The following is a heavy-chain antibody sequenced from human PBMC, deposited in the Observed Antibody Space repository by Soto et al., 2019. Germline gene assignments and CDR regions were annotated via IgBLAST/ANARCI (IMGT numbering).Heavy chain of an antibody. CDR3: ARERHSSARRYYYYYYMDV. J-gene: IGHJ6*03. CDR2: ISSSSSYI. CDR1: GFTFSSYS. D-gene: IGHD6-6*01. V-gene: IGHV3-21*01. Sequence: EVQLVESGGGLVKPGGSLRLSCAASGFTFSSYSMNWVRQAPGKGLEWVSSISSSSSYIYYADSVKGRFTISRDNAKNSLYLQMNSLRAEDTAVYYCARERHSSARRYYYYYYMDVWGKGTTVTVSS.